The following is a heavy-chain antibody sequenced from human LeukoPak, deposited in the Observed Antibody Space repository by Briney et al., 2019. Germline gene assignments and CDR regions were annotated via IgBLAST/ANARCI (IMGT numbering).Heavy chain of an antibody. D-gene: IGHD6-19*01. V-gene: IGHV3-30*18. J-gene: IGHJ4*02. CDR3: AKQVAGNPLYFDY. Sequence: PGRSLSLSRAASGFTFSNYGMHWVRQAPGKGLEWVAVISFDGGNKYFAESVKGRFTISRDNSKNTLYLQMNSLRPEDTAVYYCAKQVAGNPLYFDYWGQGTLVTVSS. CDR2: ISFDGGNK. CDR1: GFTFSNYG.